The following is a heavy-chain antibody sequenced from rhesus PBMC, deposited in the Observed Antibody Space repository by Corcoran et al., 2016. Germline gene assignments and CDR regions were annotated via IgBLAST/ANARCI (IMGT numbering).Heavy chain of an antibody. D-gene: IGHD3-3*01. CDR3: ASHEGTPLDY. V-gene: IGHV4-122*02. CDR2: ISFTGRT. CDR1: GGPISSSYYY. Sequence: QVPLQESGPGLVKPSETLSLTCAVSGGPISSSYYYWSWVRQAPGKGLEWIGYISFTGRTSHHPSLKSRVTISRDTSTNQFSLYLNSVTAADTAVYYCASHEGTPLDYWGRGVLVTVSS. J-gene: IGHJ4*01.